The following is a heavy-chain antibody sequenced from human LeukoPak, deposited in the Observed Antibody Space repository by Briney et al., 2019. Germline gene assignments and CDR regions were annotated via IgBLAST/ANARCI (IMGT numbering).Heavy chain of an antibody. Sequence: SVKVSCKASGGTFSNYAISWVRQAPGQGLEWMGRIIPILGIANYAQKFQGRVTITADKSTSTAYMELSSLRSEDTAVYYCARDSQRWFGESLASENYYYGMDVWGQGTTVTVSS. CDR1: GGTFSNYA. J-gene: IGHJ6*02. CDR3: ARDSQRWFGESLASENYYYGMDV. CDR2: IIPILGIA. V-gene: IGHV1-69*04. D-gene: IGHD3-10*01.